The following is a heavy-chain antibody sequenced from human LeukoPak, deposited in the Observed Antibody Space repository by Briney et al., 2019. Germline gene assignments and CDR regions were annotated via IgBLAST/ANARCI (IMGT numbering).Heavy chain of an antibody. CDR3: ARHLSSHSSTMDGDY. V-gene: IGHV5-51*01. Sequence: GESLKISCKGSGYSFTSYWIGWVRQMPGKGLEWMGIIYPGDSDTRYSPPFQGQVTISADKSISTAYLQWSSLKASDTAMYYCARHLSSHSSTMDGDYWGQGTLVTVSS. CDR1: GYSFTSYW. J-gene: IGHJ4*02. CDR2: IYPGDSDT. D-gene: IGHD2-2*01.